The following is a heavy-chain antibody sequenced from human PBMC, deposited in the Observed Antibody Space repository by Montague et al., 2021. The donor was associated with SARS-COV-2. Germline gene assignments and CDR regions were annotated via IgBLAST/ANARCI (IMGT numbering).Heavy chain of an antibody. CDR2: IDWDDDK. D-gene: IGHD3-9*01. CDR1: GFSLSTSGMC. Sequence: PALVKPTQTLTLTCTFSGFSLSTSGMCVSWIRQPPGKALEWLALIDWDDDKYYSTSLKTRLTISKDTSKNQVVLTMTITDPVDTATYYCARIRDYDILTGSYSGFDYWGQGTLVTVSS. J-gene: IGHJ4*02. CDR3: ARIRDYDILTGSYSGFDY. V-gene: IGHV2-70*01.